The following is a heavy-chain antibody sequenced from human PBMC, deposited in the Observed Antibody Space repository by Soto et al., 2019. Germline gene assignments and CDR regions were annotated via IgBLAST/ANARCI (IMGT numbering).Heavy chain of an antibody. Sequence: SVKVSCKASGGTFSSYAISWVRQAPGQGLEWMGGIIPIFGTANYAQKFQGRVTITADESTSTAYMELSSLRSEDTAVYYCARTATWPEGFFFDYWGQGTLVTVSS. CDR2: IIPIFGTA. D-gene: IGHD3-3*01. CDR1: GGTFSSYA. CDR3: ARTATWPEGFFFDY. J-gene: IGHJ4*02. V-gene: IGHV1-69*13.